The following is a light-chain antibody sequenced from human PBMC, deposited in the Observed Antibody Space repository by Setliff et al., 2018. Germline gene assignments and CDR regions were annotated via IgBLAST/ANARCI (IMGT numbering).Light chain of an antibody. J-gene: IGLJ1*01. Sequence: QSALTQPASVSGSPGQSITISCTGTSSDVGGYNYVSWYQQHPGKAPKLMIYEVSDRPSGVSNRFSGFKSGNTASLTISGLQAEDGADYYCTSFTSSRTYVFGTGTKVTVL. CDR2: EVS. CDR1: SSDVGGYNY. V-gene: IGLV2-14*01. CDR3: TSFTSSRTYV.